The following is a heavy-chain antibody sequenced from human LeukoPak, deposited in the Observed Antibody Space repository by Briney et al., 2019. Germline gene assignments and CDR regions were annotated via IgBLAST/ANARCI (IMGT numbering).Heavy chain of an antibody. J-gene: IGHJ6*02. V-gene: IGHV1-2*02. CDR3: ARNTAPGYGLDV. Sequence: ASVTVSCKASGYTFTGYYIHWVRQAPGQGFEWMGWIHPNSGATGYAQNFQGRVTMTRDTSISTAYMDLSRLRSDDTAVYYCARNTAPGYGLDVWGQGTPVTVSS. D-gene: IGHD5-18*01. CDR2: IHPNSGAT. CDR1: GYTFTGYY.